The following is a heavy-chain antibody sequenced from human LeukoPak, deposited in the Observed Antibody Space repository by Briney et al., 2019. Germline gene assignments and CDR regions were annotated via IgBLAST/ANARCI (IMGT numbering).Heavy chain of an antibody. V-gene: IGHV3-7*01. D-gene: IGHD1-26*01. CDR2: IKQDGSEK. Sequence: GGSLRLSCAASGFTFSDYYMSWIRQAPGKGLEWVANIKQDGSEKYYVDSVKGRFTISRDNAKNSLYLQMNSLRAEDTAVYYCARNNKVGATTFAFDIWGQGTMVTVSS. CDR3: ARNNKVGATTFAFDI. CDR1: GFTFSDYY. J-gene: IGHJ3*02.